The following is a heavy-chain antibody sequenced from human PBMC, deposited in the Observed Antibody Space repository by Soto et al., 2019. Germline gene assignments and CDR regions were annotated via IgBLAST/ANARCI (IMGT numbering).Heavy chain of an antibody. Sequence: EVQLLGSGGGLVQPGGSLRLSCAASAFTFSNYVMSWVRQAPGKGLEWVSTISGDGVSTYYADSVKGRFTISRDNSKNTLYLQMNSLRAEDTAVYYCAKGPHSSTWYYYGMDVWGRGTTVTVSS. J-gene: IGHJ6*02. CDR1: AFTFSNYV. V-gene: IGHV3-23*01. D-gene: IGHD6-13*01. CDR3: AKGPHSSTWYYYGMDV. CDR2: ISGDGVST.